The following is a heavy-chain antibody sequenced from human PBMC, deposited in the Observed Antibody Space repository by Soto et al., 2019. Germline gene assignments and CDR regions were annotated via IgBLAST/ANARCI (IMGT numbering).Heavy chain of an antibody. D-gene: IGHD3-22*01. CDR2: IYWNDEK. V-gene: IGHV2-5*01. CDR1: GFSFSTSGVG. J-gene: IGHJ3*02. Sequence: SGPTLVNPTQTLTLTCTFSGFSFSTSGVGVGWIRQPPGKALEWLALIYWNDEKRYSPFLKSRLTITKDTSKNQVVLTMTNMDPVDTATYYCAQRMYYDDGSGGNDAFDICGQGTMVIFS. CDR3: AQRMYYDDGSGGNDAFDI.